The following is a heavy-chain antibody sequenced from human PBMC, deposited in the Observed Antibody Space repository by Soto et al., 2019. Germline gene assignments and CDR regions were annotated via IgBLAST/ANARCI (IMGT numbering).Heavy chain of an antibody. D-gene: IGHD2-2*02. CDR2: IIPIFGTA. Sequence: GASVKVSCKASGGTFSSYAISWVRQAPGQGLEWMGGIIPIFGTANYAQKFQGRVTITADESTSTAYMELSSLRSEDTAVYYCASRYTPTNPTHYGMDVWGQGTTVTVSS. CDR1: GGTFSSYA. CDR3: ASRYTPTNPTHYGMDV. V-gene: IGHV1-69*13. J-gene: IGHJ6*02.